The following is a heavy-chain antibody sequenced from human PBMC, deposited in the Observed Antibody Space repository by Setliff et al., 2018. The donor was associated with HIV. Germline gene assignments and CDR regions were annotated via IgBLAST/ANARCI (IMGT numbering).Heavy chain of an antibody. CDR1: GGTFRSYA. CDR2: IIPIFGTA. V-gene: IGHV1-69*13. J-gene: IGHJ5*02. D-gene: IGHD6-19*01. Sequence: SVKVSCKASGGTFRSYAISWVRQAPGQGLEWMGGIIPIFGTANYAQKFQGRVTITADESTSTAYMELSSLRSEDTAVYYCARSSSDWIQVRFDPWGQGTLVTVSS. CDR3: ARSSSDWIQVRFDP.